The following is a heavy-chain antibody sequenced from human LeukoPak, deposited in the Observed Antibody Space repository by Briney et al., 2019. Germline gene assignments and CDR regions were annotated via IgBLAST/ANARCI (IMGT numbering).Heavy chain of an antibody. Sequence: SETLSLTCAVSGYSISSGYYWGWIRRPPGKGLEWIGSIYHSGSTYYNPSLKSRVTISVDTSKNQFSLKLSSVTAADTAVYYCARLLREWLNFDYWGQGTLVTVSS. V-gene: IGHV4-38-2*01. CDR2: IYHSGST. CDR3: ARLLREWLNFDY. J-gene: IGHJ4*02. D-gene: IGHD3-3*01. CDR1: GYSISSGYY.